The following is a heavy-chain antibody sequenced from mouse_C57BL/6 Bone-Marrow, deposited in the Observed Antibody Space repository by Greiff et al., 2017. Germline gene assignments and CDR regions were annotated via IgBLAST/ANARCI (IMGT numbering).Heavy chain of an antibody. CDR1: GYTFTSYD. J-gene: IGHJ3*01. Sequence: VKLVESGPELVKPGASVKLSCKASGYTFTSYDINWVKQRPGQGLEWIGWIYPRDGSTKYNEKFKGKATLTVDTSSSTAYMELHSLTSEDSAVYFCARERIYDGYRAWFAYWGQGTLVTVSA. D-gene: IGHD2-3*01. CDR3: ARERIYDGYRAWFAY. CDR2: IYPRDGST. V-gene: IGHV1-85*01.